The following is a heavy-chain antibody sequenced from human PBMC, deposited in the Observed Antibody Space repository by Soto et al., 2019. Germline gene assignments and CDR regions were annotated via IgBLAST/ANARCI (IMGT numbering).Heavy chain of an antibody. CDR2: IIPIFGTA. V-gene: IGHV1-69*01. CDR1: GGTFSSYA. CDR3: ARVVYSWGLYYYYGMDV. J-gene: IGHJ6*02. D-gene: IGHD5-18*01. Sequence: QVQLVQSGAEVKKPGSSVKVSCKASGGTFSSYAISWVRQAPGQGLEWMGGIIPIFGTANYAQKFQGRVTITADESTCTAYMELSSLRSEDTAVYYCARVVYSWGLYYYYGMDVWGQGTTVTVSS.